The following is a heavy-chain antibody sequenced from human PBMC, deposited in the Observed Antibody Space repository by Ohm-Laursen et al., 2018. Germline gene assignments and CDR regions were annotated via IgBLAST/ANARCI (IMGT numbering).Heavy chain of an antibody. Sequence: SETLSLTCIVSGGSVSSGSYYWSWIRQPPGKGLEWIGYIYYSGSTNYNPSLKSRVTISVDTSKNQFSLKLSSVTAADTAVYYCARAVIGHIAWFDPWGQGTLVTVSS. V-gene: IGHV4-61*01. J-gene: IGHJ5*02. CDR2: IYYSGST. D-gene: IGHD2-21*01. CDR1: GGSVSSGSYY. CDR3: ARAVIGHIAWFDP.